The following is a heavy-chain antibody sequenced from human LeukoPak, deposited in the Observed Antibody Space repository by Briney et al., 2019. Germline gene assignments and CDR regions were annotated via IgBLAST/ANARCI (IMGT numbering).Heavy chain of an antibody. CDR1: GFTFSSYA. Sequence: PGRSLRLSCAASGFTFSSYAVRWVRQAPGKGLEWVAVISYDGSNKYYADSVKGRFTISRDNSKNTLYLQMNSLRAEDTAVYYCAREGLRRFDYWGQGTLVTVSS. CDR3: AREGLRRFDY. CDR2: ISYDGSNK. J-gene: IGHJ4*02. D-gene: IGHD2-15*01. V-gene: IGHV3-30*04.